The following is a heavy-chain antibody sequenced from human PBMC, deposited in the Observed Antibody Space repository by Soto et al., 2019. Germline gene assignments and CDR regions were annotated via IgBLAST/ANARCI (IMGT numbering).Heavy chain of an antibody. J-gene: IGHJ4*02. Sequence: EVQLLESGGGLVQPGGSLRLSCAASGFTFSSYAMSWVRQAPGKGLEWVSAISGSGGSTYYADSVKGRFTISRDNSKNTQYLQMNSLRAEDTAVYYCAISPDLVSAPAPMPPTPLTHHFDYWGQGTLVTVSS. V-gene: IGHV3-23*01. CDR3: AISPDLVSAPAPMPPTPLTHHFDY. CDR1: GFTFSSYA. CDR2: ISGSGGST. D-gene: IGHD2-2*01.